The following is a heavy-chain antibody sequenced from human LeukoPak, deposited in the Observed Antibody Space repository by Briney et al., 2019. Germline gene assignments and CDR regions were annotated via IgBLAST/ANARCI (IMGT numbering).Heavy chain of an antibody. D-gene: IGHD4-17*01. CDR3: AREPYGDYFDY. CDR2: IKQDGSEK. Sequence: PGGSLRLSCAASGFTFSSYWMSWVRQTPGKGLEWVANIKQDGSEKYYVDSVKGRFTISRDNAKNSLYLQMNSLRAEATAVYYCAREPYGDYFDYWGQGTLVTVSS. V-gene: IGHV3-7*03. CDR1: GFTFSSYW. J-gene: IGHJ4*02.